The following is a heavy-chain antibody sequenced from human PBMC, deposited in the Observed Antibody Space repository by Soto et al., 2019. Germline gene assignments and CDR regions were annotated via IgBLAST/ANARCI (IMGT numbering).Heavy chain of an antibody. V-gene: IGHV3-23*01. D-gene: IGHD1-1*01. CDR2: ITGSGGST. Sequence: EVQLLESGGGLVQSGGSLRVSCAASGFTFSSHAMSWVRQAPGKGLEWVSGITGSGGSTYYADSVKGRFTISRDNSKNTVYMQMNSRRGEDTAVYYCAKDLKRQLRGGFDQRGQGSLVTVSS. CDR1: GFTFSSHA. CDR3: AKDLKRQLRGGFDQ. J-gene: IGHJ4*02.